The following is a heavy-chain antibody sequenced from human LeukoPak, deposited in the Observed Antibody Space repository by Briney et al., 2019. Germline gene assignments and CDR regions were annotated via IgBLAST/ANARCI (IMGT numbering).Heavy chain of an antibody. CDR2: ISSRSTYT. D-gene: IGHD6-19*01. CDR1: GLTFSDYY. V-gene: IGHV3-11*05. CDR3: ARAGGGSASYFAY. J-gene: IGHJ4*02. Sequence: GGSLRLSCATSGLTFSDYYMSWMRQAPGKGLEWVSYISSRSTYTKYANSGKGRFTIFRDNAKNSLFVHINNRRAEDTAVYYCARAGGGSASYFAYWGQGALVTVSS.